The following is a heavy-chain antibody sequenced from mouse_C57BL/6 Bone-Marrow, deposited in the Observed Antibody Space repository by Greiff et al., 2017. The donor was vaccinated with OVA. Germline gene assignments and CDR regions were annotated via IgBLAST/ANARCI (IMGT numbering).Heavy chain of an antibody. J-gene: IGHJ1*03. CDR3: TTLILRVVYWYFDV. D-gene: IGHD1-1*01. CDR1: GFNIKDYY. CDR2: IDPEDGDT. Sequence: VQLQQSGAELVRPGASVKLSCTASGFNIKDYYMHWVKQRPEQGLEWIGRIDPEDGDTEYAPKFQGKATMTADTSSNTAYLQLRSLTSEDTAVYYCTTLILRVVYWYFDVWGTGTTVTVSS. V-gene: IGHV14-1*01.